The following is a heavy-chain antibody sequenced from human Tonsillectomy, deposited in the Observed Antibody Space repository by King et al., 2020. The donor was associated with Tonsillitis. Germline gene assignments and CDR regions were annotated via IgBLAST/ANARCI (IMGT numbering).Heavy chain of an antibody. V-gene: IGHV4-31*03. CDR2: IYHSGPT. D-gene: IGHD4-17*01. CDR3: ARNRDYGDYVDF. Sequence: QLQESGPGLVRPSQTLSLICSVSGDSLTSGGYFWSWIRQHPDKGLEWIWSIYHSGPTYPTPSLRSRLFMSVDTAKNQFSLRLTSVTAADTAVYYCARNRDYGDYVDFWGQGTLVAVSS. J-gene: IGHJ4*02. CDR1: GDSLTSGGYF.